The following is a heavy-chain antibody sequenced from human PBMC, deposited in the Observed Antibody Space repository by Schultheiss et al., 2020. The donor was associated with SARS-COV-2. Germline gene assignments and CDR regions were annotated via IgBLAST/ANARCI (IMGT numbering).Heavy chain of an antibody. D-gene: IGHD3-9*01. CDR2: IYYSGST. J-gene: IGHJ4*02. CDR1: GGSISSSSYN. Sequence: SETLSLTYTVSGGSISSSSYNWGWIRQPPGKGLEWIGSIYYSGSTHYNPSLKSRVTISVDTSKNQFSLKLSSVTAADTAVYYCARHDWYGAFLDYWGQGTLVTVSS. V-gene: IGHV4-39*01. CDR3: ARHDWYGAFLDY.